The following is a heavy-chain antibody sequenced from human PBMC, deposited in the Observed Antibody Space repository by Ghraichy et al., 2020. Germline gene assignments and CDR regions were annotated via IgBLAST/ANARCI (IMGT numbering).Heavy chain of an antibody. V-gene: IGHV1-18*04. CDR2: ISAYNGNT. J-gene: IGHJ6*02. CDR1: SYTVTSYV. D-gene: IGHD3-9*01. Sequence: ASVKVSCKTASYTVTSYVMSSVRQAPGQGLEWMGWISAYNGNTNYAQKLQGRVTMTTDTSTSTAYMELRSLRSDDTAVYYCARVDDILTGLPYYGMDVWGQGTTVTVSS. CDR3: ARVDDILTGLPYYGMDV.